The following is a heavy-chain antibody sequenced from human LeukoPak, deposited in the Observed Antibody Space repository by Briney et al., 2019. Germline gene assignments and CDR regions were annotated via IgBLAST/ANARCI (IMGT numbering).Heavy chain of an antibody. J-gene: IGHJ4*02. Sequence: GGSLRLSCAASGFTFSSYWMSWVRQAPGKGLEWVANIKQDGSEKYYVDSVKGRFTISRDNAKNTLYLQMNSLRAEDTAVYYCAREAPTYSSSWYNYFDYWGQGTLVTVSS. CDR3: AREAPTYSSSWYNYFDY. CDR2: IKQDGSEK. D-gene: IGHD6-13*01. V-gene: IGHV3-7*01. CDR1: GFTFSSYW.